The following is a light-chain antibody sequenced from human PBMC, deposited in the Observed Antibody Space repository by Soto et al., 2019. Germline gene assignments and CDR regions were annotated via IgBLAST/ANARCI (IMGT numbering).Light chain of an antibody. CDR1: QSVSSN. J-gene: IGKJ4*01. CDR2: GAS. V-gene: IGKV3-15*01. Sequence: EIVMTQSPATLSVSPGERATLSCRASQSVSSNLAWYQQKPGHTPRLLISGASTRATGIPARFSGSGSGTQFTLTISSLQSEDFAVYYCQQYNNWPLTFGGGTKVEIK. CDR3: QQYNNWPLT.